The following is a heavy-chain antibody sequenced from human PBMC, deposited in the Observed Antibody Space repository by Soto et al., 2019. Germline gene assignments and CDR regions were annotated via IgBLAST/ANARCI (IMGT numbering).Heavy chain of an antibody. D-gene: IGHD3-3*01. CDR3: ARGVYDFWRAIGDWFDP. V-gene: IGHV3-7*03. Sequence: EVQLVESGGGLVQPGGSLRLSCAASGFTFSSYWMSWVRQAPGKGLEWVANIKQDGSEKYYVDSVKGRFTISRDNAKNSLYLQMNSLRAEDTAVYYCARGVYDFWRAIGDWFDPWGQGTLVTVSS. J-gene: IGHJ5*02. CDR2: IKQDGSEK. CDR1: GFTFSSYW.